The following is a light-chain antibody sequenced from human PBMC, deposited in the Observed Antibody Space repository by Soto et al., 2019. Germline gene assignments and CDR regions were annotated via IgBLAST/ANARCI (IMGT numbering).Light chain of an antibody. CDR1: SSNIGNNY. CDR2: DNN. CDR3: GTGDSSLCAVV. V-gene: IGLV1-51*01. Sequence: QSVLTQPPSVSAAPGQKVTISCSGSSSNIGNNYVSWYQQLPGTAPKLLIYDNNKRPSGIPDRFSGSKSGTSATLGITGLQTGDEADYYCGTGDSSLCAVVFGGGTKVTVL. J-gene: IGLJ2*01.